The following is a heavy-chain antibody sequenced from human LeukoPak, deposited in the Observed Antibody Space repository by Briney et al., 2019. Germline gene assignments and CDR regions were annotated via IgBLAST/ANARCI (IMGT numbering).Heavy chain of an antibody. CDR2: ISSSGSTI. J-gene: IGHJ3*02. V-gene: IGHV3-11*01. Sequence: PGGSLRLSCAASGFTFSDYYMSWIRQAPGKGLEWVSYISSSGSTIYYADSVKGRFTISRDNAKNSLYLQMNSLRAEDTAVYYCARVYYGSGSYYNKPGAFDIWGQGTMVTVSS. CDR3: ARVYYGSGSYYNKPGAFDI. CDR1: GFTFSDYY. D-gene: IGHD3-10*01.